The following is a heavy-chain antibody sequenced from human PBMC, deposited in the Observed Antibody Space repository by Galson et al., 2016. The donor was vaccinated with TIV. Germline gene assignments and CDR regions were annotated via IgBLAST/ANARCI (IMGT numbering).Heavy chain of an antibody. CDR3: AKAPGVSSPSWGLYDYHYHLDV. CDR1: GDSISSSSYY. D-gene: IGHD2-2*01. CDR2: IFYSGNT. Sequence: ETLSLTCTVSGDSISSSSYYWGWIRQSPGKGLEWIGSIFYSGNTFYKPSLKSRVTISVDTSKNQFSLKVNSVTAADTAVYYCAKAPGVSSPSWGLYDYHYHLDVWGQGTSVTVSS. J-gene: IGHJ6*02. V-gene: IGHV4-39*01.